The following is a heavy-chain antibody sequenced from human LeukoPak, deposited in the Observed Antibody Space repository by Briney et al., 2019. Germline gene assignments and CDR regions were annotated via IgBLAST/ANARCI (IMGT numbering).Heavy chain of an antibody. Sequence: GASVKVSCKASGYTFTSYYMHWVRQAPGQGLEWMGIINPSGGSTSYAQKFQGRVTMTRDMSTSTVYMELSSLRSEDTAVYYCAREVGYCNGGSCYSYPWGQGSLVTVSS. D-gene: IGHD2-15*01. CDR1: GYTFTSYY. V-gene: IGHV1-46*01. CDR2: INPSGGST. CDR3: AREVGYCNGGSCYSYP. J-gene: IGHJ5*02.